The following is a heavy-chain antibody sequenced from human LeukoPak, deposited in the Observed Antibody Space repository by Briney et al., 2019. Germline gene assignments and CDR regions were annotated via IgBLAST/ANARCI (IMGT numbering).Heavy chain of an antibody. CDR1: GFTFCDYA. Sequence: GGSLRLTCVPSGFTFCDYAVGWVRQAAGKGREWVGFIRSEAQGGTREYAASVKGKITISRDASRGVAYLQMNSLKIEDTALYFCARGAMVRGAKYFFDSWGQGTLVTVSS. D-gene: IGHD3-10*01. V-gene: IGHV3-49*04. J-gene: IGHJ4*02. CDR2: IRSEAQGGTR. CDR3: ARGAMVRGAKYFFDS.